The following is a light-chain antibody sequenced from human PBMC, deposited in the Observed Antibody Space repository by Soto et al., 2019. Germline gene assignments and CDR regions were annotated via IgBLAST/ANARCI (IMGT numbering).Light chain of an antibody. CDR2: KAS. J-gene: IGKJ2*01. CDR1: QSLSYW. V-gene: IGKV1-5*03. Sequence: DIQMTQSPSTLSASVGDTVTITCRASQSLSYWLAWYQQKPGQAPKLLIHKASTLESGVPSRFSGGGSGTDVTLTISSLQPDDFATCYCHQYDRFPYTFGQGTKLEIK. CDR3: HQYDRFPYT.